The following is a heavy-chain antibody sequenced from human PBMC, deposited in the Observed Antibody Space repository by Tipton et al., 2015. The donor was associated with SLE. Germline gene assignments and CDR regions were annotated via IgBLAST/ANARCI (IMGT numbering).Heavy chain of an antibody. CDR2: ISSSGSAI. CDR1: GFTFRSYE. CDR3: AKSISITAAGASFDY. Sequence: SLRLSCAASGFTFRSYEMNWVRQAPGMGLQWVSYISSSGSAIYYADSVKGRFTISRDNSKNTLYLQLNSLRAEDTAVYYCAKSISITAAGASFDYWGQGTLVTVSS. D-gene: IGHD6-13*01. J-gene: IGHJ4*02. V-gene: IGHV3-48*03.